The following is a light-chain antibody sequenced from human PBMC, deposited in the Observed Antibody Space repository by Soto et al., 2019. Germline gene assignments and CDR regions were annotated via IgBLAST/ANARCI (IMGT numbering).Light chain of an antibody. CDR2: SAS. V-gene: IGKV3-15*01. CDR1: QSISTE. J-gene: IGKJ2*01. CDR3: QQGHNWPLT. Sequence: EIGMTQSPATLSVSPGERATLSCRASQSISTELAWYQQKPCQPPRLLIYSASTRDTGVPARFTGSGSGSEFTLTISGLQSEDFAVYYCQQGHNWPLTFGQGTRLEI.